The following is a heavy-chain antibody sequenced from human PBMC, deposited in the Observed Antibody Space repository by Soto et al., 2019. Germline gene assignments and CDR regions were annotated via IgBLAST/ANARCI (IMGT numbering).Heavy chain of an antibody. D-gene: IGHD4-17*01. CDR2: IRSKANSYAT. V-gene: IGHV3-73*01. Sequence: GGSLRLSCAASGFTFSGSAMHWVRQASGKGLEWVGRIRSKANSYATAYAASVKGRFTISRDDSKNTAYLQMNSLKTEDTAVYYCTRREDYGDYPFDYWGQGTLVTVSS. CDR1: GFTFSGSA. CDR3: TRREDYGDYPFDY. J-gene: IGHJ4*02.